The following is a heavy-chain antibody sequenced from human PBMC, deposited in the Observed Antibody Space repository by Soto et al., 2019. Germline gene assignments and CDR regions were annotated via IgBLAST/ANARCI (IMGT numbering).Heavy chain of an antibody. J-gene: IGHJ6*02. CDR3: ARHGGYCSSTSCYAEITYYYYGMDV. D-gene: IGHD2-2*01. Sequence: PGQFLKIYCRGSRYCFTSYWIGWVRQMPGKGLEWMGIIYPGDSDTRYSPSFQGQVTISADKSISTAYLQWSSLKASDTAMYYCARHGGYCSSTSCYAEITYYYYGMDVWGQGTTVTVSS. CDR1: RYCFTSYW. CDR2: IYPGDSDT. V-gene: IGHV5-51*01.